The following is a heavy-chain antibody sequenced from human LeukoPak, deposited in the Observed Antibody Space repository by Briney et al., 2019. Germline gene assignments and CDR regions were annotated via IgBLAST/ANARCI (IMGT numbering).Heavy chain of an antibody. J-gene: IGHJ4*02. D-gene: IGHD2-2*01. CDR2: IYYSGST. CDR3: ARDCSSTSCYGDY. V-gene: IGHV4-30-4*01. Sequence: SETLSLTCTVSGGLISSGDYYWSWIRQPPGKGLERIGYIYYSGSTYYNPSLKSRVTISVDTSKNQFSLKLSSVTAADTAVYYCARDCSSTSCYGDYWGQGTLVTVSS. CDR1: GGLISSGDYY.